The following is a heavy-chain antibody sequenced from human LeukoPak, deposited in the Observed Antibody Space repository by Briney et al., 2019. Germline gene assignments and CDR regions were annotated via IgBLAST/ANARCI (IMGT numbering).Heavy chain of an antibody. J-gene: IGHJ5*02. CDR1: GGSISSYY. D-gene: IGHD1-26*01. CDR3: ARGGCVVGARCGWFDP. CDR2: IYYSGST. V-gene: IGHV4-59*01. Sequence: SETLSLTCTVSGGSISSYYWSWIRQPPGKGLEWIGYIYYSGSTNYNPSLKSRVTISVDTSKNQFSLKLSSVTAADTAVYYCARGGCVVGARCGWFDPWGQGTLVTVSS.